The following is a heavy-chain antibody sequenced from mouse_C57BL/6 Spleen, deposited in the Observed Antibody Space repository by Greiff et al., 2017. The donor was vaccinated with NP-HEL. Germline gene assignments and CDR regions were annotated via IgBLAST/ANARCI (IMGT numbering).Heavy chain of an antibody. CDR1: GFSLSTSGMG. CDR3: VQTAQATSWFAY. D-gene: IGHD3-2*02. J-gene: IGHJ3*01. CDR2: IYWDDDK. V-gene: IGHV8-12*01. Sequence: QVTLKESGPGILQSSQTLSLTCSFSGFSLSTSGMGVSWIRQPSGKGLEWLAHIYWDDDKRYNPSLKSRLTISKDTSRNQVFLKITSVDTADTATYYCVQTAQATSWFAYWGQGTLVTVSA.